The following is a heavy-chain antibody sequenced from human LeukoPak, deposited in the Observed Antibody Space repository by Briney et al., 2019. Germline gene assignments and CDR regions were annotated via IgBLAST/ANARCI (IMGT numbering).Heavy chain of an antibody. CDR2: ISSSGANT. Sequence: GGSLRLSCAASGFTFSSYAMSWVRQAPGKGLERGSGISSSGANTYYADSVKGRFTISRDNSKNTLYLLMNSLRADDTAVYYCTTEKGDSPDYWGQGTLVTVSS. CDR3: TTEKGDSPDY. V-gene: IGHV3-23*01. D-gene: IGHD2-21*01. J-gene: IGHJ4*02. CDR1: GFTFSSYA.